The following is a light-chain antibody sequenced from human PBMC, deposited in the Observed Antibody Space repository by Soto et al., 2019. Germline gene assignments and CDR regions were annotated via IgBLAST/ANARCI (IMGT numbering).Light chain of an antibody. Sequence: DVVVTQCPDSLAVYMRDIATINCKSRQTVLDSSNNRDYLTWYQQKPGQPPKLLIYWASTREFGVPDRFSGSGSGTDFTLTISSLQAGDVGVYYCQQDYTSPRTFGHGTKVDIK. J-gene: IGKJ1*01. CDR3: QQDYTSPRT. CDR2: WAS. V-gene: IGKV4-1*01. CDR1: QTVLDSSNNRDY.